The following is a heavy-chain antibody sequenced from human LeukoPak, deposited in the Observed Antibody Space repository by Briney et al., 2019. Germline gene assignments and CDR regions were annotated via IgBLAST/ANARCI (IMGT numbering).Heavy chain of an antibody. CDR1: GGSISSYC. V-gene: IGHV4-59*01. J-gene: IGHJ6*03. CDR2: IFYSGST. Sequence: KPSETLSLTCTVSGGSISSYCWSWIRQPPGKGLEWIGYIFYSGSTNYNPSLKSRVTISVDTSKNQFSLKLSSVTAADTAVYYCARVVSSSWDYYYYMDVWGKGTTVTISS. CDR3: ARVVSSSWDYYYYMDV. D-gene: IGHD6-13*01.